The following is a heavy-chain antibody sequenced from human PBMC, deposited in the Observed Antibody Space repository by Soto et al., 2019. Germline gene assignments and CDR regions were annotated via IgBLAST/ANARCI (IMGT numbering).Heavy chain of an antibody. CDR1: GYIFTKYG. V-gene: IGHV1-18*01. CDR2: INVYNGDR. Sequence: QVQVVQSGPELKKPGASVKVSCKAQGYIFTKYGIGWVRQAPGHGLEWMGLINVYNGDRKVAQKFQARVSMTTDTATDTAYMDLRGLRPGDTAVYYWARLQWGGDRMLTWSHPWGQGPRVTVFS. D-gene: IGHD2-21*02. J-gene: IGHJ5*02. CDR3: ARLQWGGDRMLTWSHP.